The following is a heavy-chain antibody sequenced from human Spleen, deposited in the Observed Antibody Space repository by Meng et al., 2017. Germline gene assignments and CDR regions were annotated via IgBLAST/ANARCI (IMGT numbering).Heavy chain of an antibody. J-gene: IGHJ4*02. CDR2: INGDGTST. D-gene: IGHD3-10*01. CDR1: GFTFSSHW. Sequence: ESLKISCAASGFTFSSHWMHWVRQAPGKGLVWVSRINGDGTSTNYADSVKGRFTISRDNARTTLYLQMNSLRAEDTAVYYCARVFAMGDYYGSGRYHNDYWGQGTLVTVSS. CDR3: ARVFAMGDYYGSGRYHNDY. V-gene: IGHV3-74*01.